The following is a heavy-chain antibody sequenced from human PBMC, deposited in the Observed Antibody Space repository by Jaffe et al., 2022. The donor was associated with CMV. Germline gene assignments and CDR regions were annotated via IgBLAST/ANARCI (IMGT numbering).Heavy chain of an antibody. CDR1: GLTFSDAW. V-gene: IGHV3-15*01. Sequence: EVQLVESGGGLVKPGGSLTLSCVVSGLTFSDAWMTWVRQAPGKGLEWVARIKSKIDGGTLDYGVPVRGRFTISRDDSKNTVYLQMTSLKTADTAVYYCHTNFYGPGAFDSWGQGTLVTVSS. J-gene: IGHJ4*02. D-gene: IGHD3-10*01. CDR2: IKSKIDGGTL. CDR3: HTNFYGPGAFDS.